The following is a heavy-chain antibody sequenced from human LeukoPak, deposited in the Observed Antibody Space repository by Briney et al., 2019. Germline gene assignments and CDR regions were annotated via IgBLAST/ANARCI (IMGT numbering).Heavy chain of an antibody. CDR2: IKQDGSEK. Sequence: GGSLRLSCAASGFTVSSNYMSWVRQAPGKGLEWVANIKQDGSEKYYVDSVKGRFAISRDNAKNSLYLQMNSLRAEDTAVYYCARYGNGAWLAHYSFDIWGQGTMVTVSS. CDR1: GFTVSSNY. CDR3: ARYGNGAWLAHYSFDI. D-gene: IGHD6-19*01. V-gene: IGHV3-7*01. J-gene: IGHJ3*02.